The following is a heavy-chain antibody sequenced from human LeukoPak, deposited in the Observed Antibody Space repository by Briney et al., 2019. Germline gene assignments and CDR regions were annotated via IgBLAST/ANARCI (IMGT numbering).Heavy chain of an antibody. D-gene: IGHD3-10*01. J-gene: IGHJ6*03. Sequence: SETLSLTCTVSGDSISSYYWSWIRQPPGKGLEWIGYIYYSGSTNYNPSLKSRVTISVDTSKNQFSLKLSSVTAADTAVYYCARLLWFGADYHYMDVWGKGTTVTISS. CDR1: GDSISSYY. CDR2: IYYSGST. CDR3: ARLLWFGADYHYMDV. V-gene: IGHV4-59*01.